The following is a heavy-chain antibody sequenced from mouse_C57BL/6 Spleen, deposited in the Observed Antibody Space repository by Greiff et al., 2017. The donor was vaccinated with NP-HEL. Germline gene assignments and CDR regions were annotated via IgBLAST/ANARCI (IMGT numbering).Heavy chain of an antibody. CDR3: TRLRIYYYGSPFAY. V-gene: IGHV1-15*01. CDR2: IDPETGGT. J-gene: IGHJ3*01. D-gene: IGHD1-1*01. CDR1: GYTFTDYE. Sequence: VQLQESGAELVRPGASVTLSCKASGYTFTDYEMHWVKQTPVHGLEWIGAIDPETGGTAYNQKFKGKAILTADKSSSTAYMELRSLTSEDSAVYYCTRLRIYYYGSPFAYWGQGTLVTVSA.